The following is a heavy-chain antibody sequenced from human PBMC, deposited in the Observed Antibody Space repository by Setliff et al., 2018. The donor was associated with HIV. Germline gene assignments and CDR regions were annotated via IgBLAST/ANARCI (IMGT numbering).Heavy chain of an antibody. D-gene: IGHD1-26*01. J-gene: IGHJ6*02. V-gene: IGHV3-30*18. Sequence: PGGSLRLSCAASGFTFSSYWMSWVRQAPGKGLEWVAVISYDGSSKYYADSVKGRFTISRDNSKNTLYLQMNSLRAEDTAVYYCAKDPHLIVGATGGYNYLNYYYGMDVWGQGAAVTVSS. CDR2: ISYDGSSK. CDR1: GFTFSSYW. CDR3: AKDPHLIVGATGGYNYLNYYYGMDV.